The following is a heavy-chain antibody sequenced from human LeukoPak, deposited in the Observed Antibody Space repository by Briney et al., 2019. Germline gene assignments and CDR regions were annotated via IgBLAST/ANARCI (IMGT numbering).Heavy chain of an antibody. CDR2: ISSSSRYI. Sequence: GGSLRLSCAASRFTFSSYSMNWDRQAPGKGLEWVSSISSSSRYIYYADSVKGRFTISRGNAKNSLYLQMNSLRAEDTALYYCANLGLGYCSSTSCTWGDYWGQGTLVTVSS. V-gene: IGHV3-21*04. CDR1: RFTFSSYS. D-gene: IGHD2-2*01. CDR3: ANLGLGYCSSTSCTWGDY. J-gene: IGHJ4*02.